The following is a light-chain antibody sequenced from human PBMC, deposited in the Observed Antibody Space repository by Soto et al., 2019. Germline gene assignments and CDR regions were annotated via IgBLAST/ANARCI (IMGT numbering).Light chain of an antibody. CDR3: QQASAFPLT. V-gene: IGKV1-12*01. CDR2: AAS. CDR1: QNIGTW. J-gene: IGKJ5*01. Sequence: DIQMTQSPSSVSASVGDRVTINCRTSQNIGTWLTWYQQKPGKAPKLLIYAASTLQNGVPSTFSGSGSGTDFTLTISSLQPDEFATYYCQQASAFPLTFGQGTRLEIK.